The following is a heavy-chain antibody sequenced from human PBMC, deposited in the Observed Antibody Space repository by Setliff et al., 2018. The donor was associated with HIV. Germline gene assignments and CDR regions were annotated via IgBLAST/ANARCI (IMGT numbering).Heavy chain of an antibody. D-gene: IGHD3-10*02. V-gene: IGHV1-2*02. J-gene: IGHJ5*02. CDR2: INPNSGDT. Sequence: ASVKVSCKASGYTFIGHYIHWVRQAPGQGLEWMGWINPNSGDTKYAQKFQDRVSLPRDTSLSTAYMELSSLTSDDTAIYYCARDMFEIWERSLAKGDEFDPWGQGSLVTVSS. CDR3: ARDMFEIWERSLAKGDEFDP. CDR1: GYTFIGHY.